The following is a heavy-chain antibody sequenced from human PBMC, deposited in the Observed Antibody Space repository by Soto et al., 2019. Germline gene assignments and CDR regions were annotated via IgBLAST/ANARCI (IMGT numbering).Heavy chain of an antibody. D-gene: IGHD2-15*01. CDR3: TTARSVFRDCSSGTCSYGMDV. CDR1: GFIFNNAW. V-gene: IGHV3-15*07. Sequence: GGSLRLSCAASGFIFNNAWMNWVRQAPGKGLEWVGRIKSKTDGGTADFAAPVKGRFTISRDDSEKTVYLQMNSLKTEDTAVYYCTTARSVFRDCSSGTCSYGMDVWGQGTTVTVSS. J-gene: IGHJ6*02. CDR2: IKSKTDGGTA.